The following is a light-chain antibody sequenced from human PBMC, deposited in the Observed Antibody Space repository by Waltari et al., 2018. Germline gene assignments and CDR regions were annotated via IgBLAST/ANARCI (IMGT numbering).Light chain of an antibody. CDR3: SSYTSSSTPHYV. J-gene: IGLJ1*01. Sequence: QSALTQPASVSGSPGQSITISCTGPSSDVGGYNYFSWYQQHPGKAPKVMIYEVSNRPSGVSNRFSGSKSGNTASLSISGLQAEDEADYYCSSYTSSSTPHYVFGTGTKVTVL. CDR1: SSDVGGYNY. V-gene: IGLV2-14*01. CDR2: EVS.